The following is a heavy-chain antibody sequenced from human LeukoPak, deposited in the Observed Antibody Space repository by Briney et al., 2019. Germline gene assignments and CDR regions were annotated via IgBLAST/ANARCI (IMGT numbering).Heavy chain of an antibody. J-gene: IGHJ6*02. CDR2: INQDGSEK. Sequence: PGGSLRLSCAASGFTFSSYWINWVRRAPGKGLEWVANINQDGSEKYYVDSVKGRFTISRDNAKDSLYLQMNSLRAEDTAVYYCARALQYRYYYYYGMDVWGQGTTVTVSS. D-gene: IGHD4-11*01. CDR3: ARALQYRYYYYYGMDV. CDR1: GFTFSSYW. V-gene: IGHV3-7*01.